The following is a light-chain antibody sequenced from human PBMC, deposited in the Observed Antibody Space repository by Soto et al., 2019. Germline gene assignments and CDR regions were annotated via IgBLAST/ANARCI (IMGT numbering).Light chain of an antibody. CDR2: YVS. Sequence: QSALTQPASVSGSPGQSITISCTGTSSDVGGYNYVSWYQQHPGKAPKLMIYYVSNRPSGVSNRFSGSKSGNTASLTISGLQAEDEADYYCSSYTSSSTLGVFGGGTKHTVL. J-gene: IGLJ2*01. CDR3: SSYTSSSTLGV. V-gene: IGLV2-14*01. CDR1: SSDVGGYNY.